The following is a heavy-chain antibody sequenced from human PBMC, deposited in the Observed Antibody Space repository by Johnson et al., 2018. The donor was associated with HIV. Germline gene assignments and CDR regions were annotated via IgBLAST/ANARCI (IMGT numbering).Heavy chain of an antibody. D-gene: IGHD5-24*01. V-gene: IGHV3-53*01. CDR3: ARRRRDGDAFDI. J-gene: IGHJ3*02. Sequence: VQLVESGGGLIQPGGSLRLSCAASGFTVSSNYMSWVRLAPGNGLEWVSGINWNGGSTGYADSVKGRFTISRDNAKNSLYLQINSLRAEDTAVYYCARRRRDGDAFDIWGQGTMVTVSS. CDR1: GFTVSSNY. CDR2: INWNGGST.